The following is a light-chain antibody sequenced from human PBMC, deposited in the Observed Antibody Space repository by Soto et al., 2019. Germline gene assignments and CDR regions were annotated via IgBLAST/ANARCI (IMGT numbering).Light chain of an antibody. CDR2: EGS. CDR3: CSYAGSRRI. J-gene: IGLJ2*01. Sequence: QSALTQPASVSGSPGQSITISCTGTSSDIGHYDYVSWYQQHPGKAPKLMIYEGSKRPSGVSNRFSGSKSGNTASLTISGLQAEDEADYYCCSYAGSRRIFGGGTKLTVL. CDR1: SSDIGHYDY. V-gene: IGLV2-23*01.